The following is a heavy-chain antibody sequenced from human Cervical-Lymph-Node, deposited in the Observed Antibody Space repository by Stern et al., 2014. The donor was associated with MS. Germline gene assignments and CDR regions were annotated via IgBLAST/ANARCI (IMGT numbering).Heavy chain of an antibody. Sequence: QVQLQESGPGLVKPSETLSLTCTVSGGSMKSYHWGWIRQSPGKGLDWIGTIYYSGSTYYNPSLKSRVTISVDSPNTQFSLRLTSVTAADTAVYYCARQGYCSGGSCYYWYFDLWGRGTLVTVSS. CDR3: ARQGYCSGGSCYYWYFDL. J-gene: IGHJ2*01. CDR1: GGSMKSYH. CDR2: IYYSGST. D-gene: IGHD2-15*01. V-gene: IGHV4-39*01.